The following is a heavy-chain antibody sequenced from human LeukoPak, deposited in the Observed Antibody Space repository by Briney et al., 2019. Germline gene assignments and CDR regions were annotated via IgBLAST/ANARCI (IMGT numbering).Heavy chain of an antibody. CDR1: GGSISSYY. V-gene: IGHV4-59*01. D-gene: IGHD6-19*01. CDR3: ARDFRRHSSGWYRGYYYGMDV. CDR2: IYYSGST. J-gene: IGHJ6*02. Sequence: PSETLSLTCTVSGGSISSYYWSWIRQPPGKGLEWIGYIYYSGSTNYNPSLKSRVTISVDTSKNQFSLKLSSVTAADTAVYYCARDFRRHSSGWYRGYYYGMDVWGQGTTVTVSS.